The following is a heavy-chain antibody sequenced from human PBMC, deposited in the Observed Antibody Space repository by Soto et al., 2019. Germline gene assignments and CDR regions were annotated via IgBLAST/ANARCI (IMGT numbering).Heavy chain of an antibody. J-gene: IGHJ6*02. CDR2: INPSGGST. V-gene: IGHV1-46*01. CDR1: GYTFTSYY. CDR3: ARGDIVAIFGMDV. D-gene: IGHD5-12*01. Sequence: ASVKVSCKASGYTFTSYYMHWVRQAPGQGLEWMGIINPSGGSTTYAQKFQGRVTRTRDTSTSTVYMELSSLRSEDTAVYYCARGDIVAIFGMDVWGQGTTVTVSS.